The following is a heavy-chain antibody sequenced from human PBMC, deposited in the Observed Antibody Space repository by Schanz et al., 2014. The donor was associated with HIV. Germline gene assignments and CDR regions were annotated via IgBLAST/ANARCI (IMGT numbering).Heavy chain of an antibody. J-gene: IGHJ4*02. Sequence: QVQLVQSGAEVKKPGASVKVSCKASGYTFTSYGINWVRQAPGQGLEWMGWISAYNGNTNYAQKLQGRVIMTTDTSTSTAYMDLRSLRSDDTAVYYCARGAAEMATMTPWRYWGQGTLVTVSS. CDR3: ARGAAEMATMTPWRY. CDR2: ISAYNGNT. D-gene: IGHD5-12*01. CDR1: GYTFTSYG. V-gene: IGHV1-18*01.